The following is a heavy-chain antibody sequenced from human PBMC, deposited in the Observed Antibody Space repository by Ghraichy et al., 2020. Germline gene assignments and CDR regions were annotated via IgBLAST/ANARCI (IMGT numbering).Heavy chain of an antibody. CDR3: AVVGGTGWLDP. V-gene: IGHV3-64D*06. CDR2: ISANGGDT. J-gene: IGHJ5*02. Sequence: GGSLRLSCSASGFTFSAFSMYWVRQAPGKGLQYVSAISANGGDTYYADSVKGRFTISRDNSKNTLYLQMSSLRADATALYYCAVVGGTGWLDPWGQGTLVTVSS. CDR1: GFTFSAFS. D-gene: IGHD1-26*01.